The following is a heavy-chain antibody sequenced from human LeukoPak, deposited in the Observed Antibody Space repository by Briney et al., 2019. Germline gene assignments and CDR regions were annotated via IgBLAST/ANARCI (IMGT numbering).Heavy chain of an antibody. J-gene: IGHJ3*02. CDR3: AKDRPSSGWGGDAFDI. CDR2: IRYDGSNK. V-gene: IGHV3-30*02. CDR1: GFTFSSYG. D-gene: IGHD6-19*01. Sequence: GGSLRLSCAASGFTFSSYGMHWVRQAPGKGLEWVAFIRYDGSNKYYADSVKGRFTISRDNSKNTLFLQMNSLRAGDTAVYYCAKDRPSSGWGGDAFDIWGQGTMVTVSS.